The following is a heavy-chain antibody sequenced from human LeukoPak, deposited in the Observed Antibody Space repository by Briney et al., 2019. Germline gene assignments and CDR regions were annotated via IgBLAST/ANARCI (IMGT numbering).Heavy chain of an antibody. CDR2: IYYSGST. CDR3: ARLRGGGIFGVVIMLNYFDY. CDR1: GGSISSSSYY. J-gene: IGHJ4*02. D-gene: IGHD3-3*01. V-gene: IGHV4-39*01. Sequence: SETLSLTCTVSGGSISSSSYYWGWIRQPPGKGLEWIGSIYYSGSTYYNPSLKSRVTISVDTSKNQFSLKLSSVTAADTAVYYCARLRGGGIFGVVIMLNYFDYWGQGNLVTVSS.